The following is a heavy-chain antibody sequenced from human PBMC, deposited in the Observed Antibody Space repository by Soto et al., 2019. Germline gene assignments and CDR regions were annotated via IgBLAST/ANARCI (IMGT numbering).Heavy chain of an antibody. CDR1: GGSISSGGYY. D-gene: IGHD1-26*01. V-gene: IGHV4-31*03. Sequence: SETLSLTCTVSGGSISSGGYYWSWIRQHPGKGLEWIGYIYYSGSTYYNPSLKSRVTISVDTSKNQFSLKLSSVTAADTAVYYCARGGGKWELPDYWGQGTLVTVSS. J-gene: IGHJ4*02. CDR2: IYYSGST. CDR3: ARGGGKWELPDY.